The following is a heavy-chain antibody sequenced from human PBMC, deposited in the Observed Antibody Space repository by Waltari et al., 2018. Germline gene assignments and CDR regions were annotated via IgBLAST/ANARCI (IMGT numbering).Heavy chain of an antibody. CDR1: GSTFNNAW. J-gene: IGHJ4*02. CDR3: VRESFGNDI. V-gene: IGHV3-15*01. D-gene: IGHD3-10*01. CDR2: IKREIDGGTA. Sequence: EVQLVESGGGLVKPGESLRLPCVGSGSTFNNAWMSWVRQAPGKGLEWVGRIKREIDGGTAEYVESVKDRFTISRDDSKNTLYLQMNSLKSEDSAVYFCVRESFGNDIWGQGTLVTVSS.